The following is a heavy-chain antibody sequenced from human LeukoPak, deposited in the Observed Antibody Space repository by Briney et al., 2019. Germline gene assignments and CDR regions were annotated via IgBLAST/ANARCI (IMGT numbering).Heavy chain of an antibody. CDR1: GGTFSSYA. V-gene: IGHV1-69*13. J-gene: IGHJ4*02. CDR3: ARRRYYDYVWGSFDY. D-gene: IGHD3-16*01. CDR2: IIPIFGTA. Sequence: SVKVSCKASGGTFSSYAISWVRQAPGQGLEWMGGIIPIFGTANYAQKFQGRVTITADESTSTAYIELSSLRSEDTAVYYCARRRYYDYVWGSFDYWGQGTLVTVSS.